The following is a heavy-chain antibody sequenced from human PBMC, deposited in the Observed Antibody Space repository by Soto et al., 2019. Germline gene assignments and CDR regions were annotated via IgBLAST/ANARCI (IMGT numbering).Heavy chain of an antibody. CDR2: VYYTGDT. J-gene: IGHJ6*02. CDR1: SGPDRSHN. V-gene: IGHV4-59*08. D-gene: IGHD4-17*01. Sequence: QVQLQQSGPRLVKPSETLSLTCTVSSGPDRSHNWGWIRQPPGRGLEWIGYVYYTGDTAYNPSLRGRVTISADTSTNDISLTLNSVTAADTAVYYCVRQGIDYLHGLVAVWGQGTTVSVSS. CDR3: VRQGIDYLHGLVAV.